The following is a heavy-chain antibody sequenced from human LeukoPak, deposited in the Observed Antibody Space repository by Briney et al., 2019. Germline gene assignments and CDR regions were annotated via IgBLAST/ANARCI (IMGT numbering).Heavy chain of an antibody. D-gene: IGHD3-22*01. CDR2: NYYSGRS. CDR1: GGSISSSSYY. CDR3: ARDVYYYDSSGRYYFDY. J-gene: IGHJ4*02. Sequence: SETLSLTCTVSGGSISSSSYYWGWIRQPPGKGLEWIGSNYYSGRSYYNPSLKSRVTMSVDTSKNQFSLKLSSVTAADTAVYYCARDVYYYDSSGRYYFDYWGQGTLVTVSS. V-gene: IGHV4-39*07.